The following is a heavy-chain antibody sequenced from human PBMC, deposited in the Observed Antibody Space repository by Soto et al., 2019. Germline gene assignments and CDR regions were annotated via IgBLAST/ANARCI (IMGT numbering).Heavy chain of an antibody. D-gene: IGHD6-13*01. CDR2: IYYSGST. Sequence: SETPSLTCTVSGGSISSYYWSWIRQPPGKGLEWIGYIYYSGSTNYNPSLKSRVTISVDTSKNQFSLKLSSVTAADTAVYYCARVDSSSPFDPWGQGTLVTVSS. CDR1: GGSISSYY. J-gene: IGHJ5*02. CDR3: ARVDSSSPFDP. V-gene: IGHV4-59*01.